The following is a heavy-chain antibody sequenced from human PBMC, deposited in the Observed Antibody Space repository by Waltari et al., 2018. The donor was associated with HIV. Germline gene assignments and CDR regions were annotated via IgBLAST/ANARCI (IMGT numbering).Heavy chain of an antibody. Sequence: EEHLVESGGGLVKPGGSLRLSCEDSGFDFSTHSMNWVRQAPGKGLEWVSSIRGSNTYIYYADSVKGRFTIPRDNAKNSLYLQMSSLRAEDTAVYYCARDRSDDFWSGPNYGMDVWGQGTTVTVSS. D-gene: IGHD3-3*01. V-gene: IGHV3-21*06. J-gene: IGHJ6*02. CDR3: ARDRSDDFWSGPNYGMDV. CDR1: GFDFSTHS. CDR2: IRGSNTYI.